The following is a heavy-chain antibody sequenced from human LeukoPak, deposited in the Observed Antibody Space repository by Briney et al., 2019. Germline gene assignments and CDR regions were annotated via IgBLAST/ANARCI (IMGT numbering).Heavy chain of an antibody. D-gene: IGHD3-10*01. CDR2: ISSSSSYI. J-gene: IGHJ3*02. Sequence: GGSLRLSCAASGFTFSSYSMNWVRQAPGKGPEWVSSISSSSSYIYYADSVKGRFTISRDNAKNSLYLQMNSLRAEDTAVYYCAVPRGVISNRHDAFDIWGQGTMVTVSS. V-gene: IGHV3-21*01. CDR1: GFTFSSYS. CDR3: AVPRGVISNRHDAFDI.